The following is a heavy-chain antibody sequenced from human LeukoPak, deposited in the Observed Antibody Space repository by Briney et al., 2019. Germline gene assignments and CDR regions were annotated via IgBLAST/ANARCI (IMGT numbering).Heavy chain of an antibody. V-gene: IGHV4-4*07. J-gene: IGHJ4*02. CDR3: ARGLGYCSSTSCYDVFGFGY. CDR1: GGSISSYY. Sequence: ETLSLTCTVSGGSISSYYWSWIRQPAGKGLEWIGRIYTSGSTNYNPSLRSRVTMSVDTSKNQFSLKLSSVTAADTAVYYCARGLGYCSSTSCYDVFGFGYWGQGTLVTVSS. CDR2: IYTSGST. D-gene: IGHD2-2*01.